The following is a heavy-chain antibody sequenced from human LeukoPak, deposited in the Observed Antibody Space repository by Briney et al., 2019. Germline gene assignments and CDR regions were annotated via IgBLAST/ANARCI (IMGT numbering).Heavy chain of an antibody. CDR3: ASSTWEGGGFDY. Sequence: SSETLSLTCTVSGGSISDHYWNWIRQPPGKGLEWIGYIYYSGSTNYNPCLKSRVTISVDTSKNQFSLRLSSVRSADTAVYYCASSTWEGGGFDYWGQGTLVTVSP. CDR2: IYYSGST. CDR1: GGSISDHY. D-gene: IGHD1-26*01. J-gene: IGHJ4*02. V-gene: IGHV4-59*11.